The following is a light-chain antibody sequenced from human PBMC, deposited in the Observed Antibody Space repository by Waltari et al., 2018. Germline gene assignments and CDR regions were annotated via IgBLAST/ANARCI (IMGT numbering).Light chain of an antibody. CDR1: QSISSW. V-gene: IGKV1-5*03. CDR3: QQYHTLYT. J-gene: IGKJ2*01. CDR2: KAS. Sequence: DIQMTQSPSTLSASVGDRVTITCRASQSISSWFAWYQQKPGKAPKLLIYKASSLESGVPSRFSGSGSGTEFTLTISSLQPDDFATYYCQQYHTLYTFGQGTKLEI.